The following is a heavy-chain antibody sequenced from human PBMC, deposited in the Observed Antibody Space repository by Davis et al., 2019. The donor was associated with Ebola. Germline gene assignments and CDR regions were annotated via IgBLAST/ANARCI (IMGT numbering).Heavy chain of an antibody. CDR3: ARGRLAEWLVFDY. V-gene: IGHV3-53*01. CDR1: GFTVSSNY. CDR2: IYSGGST. Sequence: GESLKISCAASGFTVSSNYMSWVRQAPGKGLEWVSVIYSGGSTYYADSVKGRFTISRDNSKNTLYLQMNSLRAEDTAVYYCARGRLAEWLVFDYWGQGTLVTVSS. D-gene: IGHD6-19*01. J-gene: IGHJ4*02.